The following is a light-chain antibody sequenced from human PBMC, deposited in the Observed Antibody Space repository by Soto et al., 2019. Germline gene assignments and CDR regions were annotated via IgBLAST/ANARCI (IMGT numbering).Light chain of an antibody. V-gene: IGKV3-20*01. CDR1: QSVSSSF. CDR2: GAS. J-gene: IGKJ4*01. Sequence: EIVLTQSPGTLSLSPGERATLSCRASQSVSSSFLAWFQQRPGQAPRLLIYGASSRATGIPDRFGGSGSGTDFTLTISRLEPEDFAVYYCQQYNNWPLTFGGGTKVDIK. CDR3: QQYNNWPLT.